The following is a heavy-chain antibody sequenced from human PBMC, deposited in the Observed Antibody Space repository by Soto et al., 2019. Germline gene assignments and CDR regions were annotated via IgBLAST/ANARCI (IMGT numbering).Heavy chain of an antibody. J-gene: IGHJ4*02. D-gene: IGHD1-26*01. CDR3: GRGRVEELGRLVARDY. V-gene: IGHV3-21*01. CDR2: ISSSSSYI. CDR1: GFPFSSYS. Sequence: GGSLRLSCAASGFPFSSYSMNWVRQAPGKGLEWLSSISSSSSYIYYADSVKGRFTISRDNAKNSLYLQMNSPTAEDPALYYCGRGRVEELGRLVARDYCGGGALV.